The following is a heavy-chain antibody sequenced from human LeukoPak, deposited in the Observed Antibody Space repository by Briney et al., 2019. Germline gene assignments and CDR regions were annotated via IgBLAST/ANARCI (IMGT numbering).Heavy chain of an antibody. D-gene: IGHD1-26*01. CDR3: ARDTEWELVYLHGFPYYFDY. CDR1: GGSISSSSYY. J-gene: IGHJ4*02. CDR2: IYYSGST. Sequence: SETLSLTCTVSGGSISSSSYYWGWIRQPPGKGLEWVGSIYYSGSTYYNPSLKSRVTISVDTSKNQFSLKLSSVTAADTAVYYCARDTEWELVYLHGFPYYFDYWGQGTLVTVSS. V-gene: IGHV4-39*07.